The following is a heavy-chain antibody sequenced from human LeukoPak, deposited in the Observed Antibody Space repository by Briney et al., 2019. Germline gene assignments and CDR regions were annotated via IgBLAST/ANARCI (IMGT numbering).Heavy chain of an antibody. V-gene: IGHV1-18*01. CDR3: AREKGVIRPRGGGRGFLLDY. CDR1: GYTFNSYG. CDR2: ISAYNGNR. D-gene: IGHD3-16*01. J-gene: IGHJ4*02. Sequence: ASVKVSCKASGYTFNSYGISWVRQAPGQGLEWMGWISAYNGNRNYAQKFQGKVTMTTDTSTSTAYMELRSLGSDDTAVYYCAREKGVIRPRGGGRGFLLDYWGQGTLVTVSS.